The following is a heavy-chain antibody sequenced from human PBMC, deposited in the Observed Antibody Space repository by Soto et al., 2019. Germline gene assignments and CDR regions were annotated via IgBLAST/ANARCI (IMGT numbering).Heavy chain of an antibody. D-gene: IGHD3-22*01. J-gene: IGHJ6*02. Sequence: GESLKISCKGSGYSFTSYWIGWVRQMPGKGLEWMGIIYPGDSDTRYSPSFQGQVTISADKSISTAYLQWSSLKASDTAMYYCARLPYYYDSSGYYYYGVDVWGQGTTVTVSS. CDR2: IYPGDSDT. V-gene: IGHV5-51*01. CDR1: GYSFTSYW. CDR3: ARLPYYYDSSGYYYYGVDV.